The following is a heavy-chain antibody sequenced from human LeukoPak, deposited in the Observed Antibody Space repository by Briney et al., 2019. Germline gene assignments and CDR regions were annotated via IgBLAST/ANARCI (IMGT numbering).Heavy chain of an antibody. J-gene: IGHJ4*02. D-gene: IGHD3-3*01. V-gene: IGHV4-59*12. CDR2: IYYSGST. CDR3: ARLSLKVLEWSPTKGKETHYFDY. CDR1: AASISSYY. Sequence: SQTLSLTCTLSAASISSYYWSWIRQPPGKGLEWIGYIYYSGSTNYNPSIKSRVTILEDKSKNQFSLKLTSVTAAETAVYYCARLSLKVLEWSPTKGKETHYFDYWGQGTLVTVSS.